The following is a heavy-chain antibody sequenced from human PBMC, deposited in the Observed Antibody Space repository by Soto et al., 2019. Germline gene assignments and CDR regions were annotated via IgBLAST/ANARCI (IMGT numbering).Heavy chain of an antibody. V-gene: IGHV2-5*02. CDR1: GFSLSTSGVG. CDR3: AHTVVATPPDDYFHY. J-gene: IGHJ4*02. Sequence: QITLKESGPTLVKPTQTLTLTCTFSGFSLSTSGVGVGWIRQPPGKALEWLALIYWDDDKRYSPSLKSRLTITKDTSKNHVVLTMTNMDPVDTATYYCAHTVVATPPDDYFHYWGQGTLVTVSS. D-gene: IGHD5-12*01. CDR2: IYWDDDK.